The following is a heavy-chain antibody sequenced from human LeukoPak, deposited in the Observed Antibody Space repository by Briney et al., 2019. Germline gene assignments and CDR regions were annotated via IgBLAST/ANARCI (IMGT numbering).Heavy chain of an antibody. CDR1: GYIFTSFY. V-gene: IGHV1-46*01. Sequence: GASVKVSCKASGYIFTSFYMHWVRQAPGQGLEWMGIINPSGGNTGYAQKFQGRVTMTTDTSTSTAYMELRSLRSDDTAVYYCARTTSGWYGYWGQGTLVTVSS. D-gene: IGHD6-19*01. CDR3: ARTTSGWYGY. J-gene: IGHJ4*02. CDR2: INPSGGNT.